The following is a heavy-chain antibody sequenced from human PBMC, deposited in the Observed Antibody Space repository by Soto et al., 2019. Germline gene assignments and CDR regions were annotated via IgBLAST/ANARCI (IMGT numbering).Heavy chain of an antibody. CDR1: GFTLSSYA. CDR2: ISGSGGCT. J-gene: IGHJ3*02. CDR3: AKDSTLVRGVIFAFDI. Sequence: EVQLLESGGGLVQPGGSLRLPCAASGFTLSSYAMSWVRQAPGKVVEWVSAISGSGGCTYYADSGQGRFTISRDNSKNTLYLQMNSLRAEDTAVYYCAKDSTLVRGVIFAFDIWGQGTMVTVSS. V-gene: IGHV3-23*01. D-gene: IGHD3-10*01.